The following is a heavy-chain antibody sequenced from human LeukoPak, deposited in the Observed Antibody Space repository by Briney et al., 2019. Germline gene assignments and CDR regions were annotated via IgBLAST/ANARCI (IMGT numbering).Heavy chain of an antibody. J-gene: IGHJ4*02. Sequence: SVKVSCKASGGTFSSYAISWVRQAPGQGLEWMGRIIPILGIANYAQKFQGRVTITADKSTSTAYMELSSLRSEDTAVYYCARDSDSSLPDYWGQGTLVTVSS. CDR3: ARDSDSSLPDY. CDR1: GGTFSSYA. D-gene: IGHD6-13*01. CDR2: IIPILGIA. V-gene: IGHV1-69*04.